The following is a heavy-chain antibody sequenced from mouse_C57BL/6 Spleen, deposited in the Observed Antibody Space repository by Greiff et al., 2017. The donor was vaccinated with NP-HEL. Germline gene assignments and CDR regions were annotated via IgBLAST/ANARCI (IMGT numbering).Heavy chain of an antibody. CDR3: ARTYDYDEGAPWFAY. CDR1: GFTFSDYG. D-gene: IGHD2-4*01. CDR2: ISSGSSTI. Sequence: VQLKQSGGGLVKPGGSLKLSCAASGFTFSDYGMHWVRQAPEKGLEWVAYISSGSSTIYYADTVKGRFTISRDNAKNTLFLQMTSLRSEDTAMYYCARTYDYDEGAPWFAYWGQGTLVTVSA. J-gene: IGHJ3*01. V-gene: IGHV5-17*01.